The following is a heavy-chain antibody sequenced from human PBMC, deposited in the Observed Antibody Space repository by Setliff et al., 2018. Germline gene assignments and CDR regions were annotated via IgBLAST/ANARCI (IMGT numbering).Heavy chain of an antibody. CDR1: GGSIGSSF. CDR2: KSNRGDT. CDR3: RFWSSYYKNDY. D-gene: IGHD3-3*01. V-gene: IGHV4-59*12. Sequence: SETLSLTCTVSGGSIGSSFWNWIRQSPGKGLEWIGYKSNRGDTNSNPSLRSRLTMSVDTSKSQFSLKVFSVTAADTAVYYCRFWSSYYKNDYWAQGTLVTVSS. J-gene: IGHJ4*02.